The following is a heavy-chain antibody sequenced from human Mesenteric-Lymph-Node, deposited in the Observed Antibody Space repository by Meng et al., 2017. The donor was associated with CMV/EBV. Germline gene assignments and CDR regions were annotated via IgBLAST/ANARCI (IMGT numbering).Heavy chain of an antibody. V-gene: IGHV3-21*01. CDR3: ASPSNYGY. Sequence: GESLKISCAASGFTFSSYSMNWVRQAPGKGLEWVSSISSSSSYIYYADSVKGRFTISRDNVKNSLYLQMNSLRAEDTAVYYCASPSNYGYWGQGTLVTVSS. D-gene: IGHD4-11*01. J-gene: IGHJ4*02. CDR1: GFTFSSYS. CDR2: ISSSSSYI.